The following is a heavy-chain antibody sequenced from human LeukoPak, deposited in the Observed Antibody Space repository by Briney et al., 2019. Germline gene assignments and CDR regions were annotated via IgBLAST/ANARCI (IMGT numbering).Heavy chain of an antibody. D-gene: IGHD4-23*01. V-gene: IGHV3-74*01. CDR3: ARDPGGPRDY. Sequence: GGSLRLSCAASGNYWMHWVRQAPGKGLVWVSHINSDGSWTSYADSVKGRFTISKDNSKNTLYLQMNSLRAEDTAVYYCARDPGGPRDYWGQGTLVTVSS. J-gene: IGHJ4*02. CDR1: GNYW. CDR2: INSDGSWT.